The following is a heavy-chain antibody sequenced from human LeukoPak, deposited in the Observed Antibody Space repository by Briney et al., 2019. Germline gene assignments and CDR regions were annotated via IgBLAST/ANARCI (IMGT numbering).Heavy chain of an antibody. CDR1: EFTFSNYW. CDR2: IKQDGSEK. D-gene: IGHD5-12*01. J-gene: IGHJ6*02. Sequence: GGSLRLSCAASEFTFSNYWMSWVRQAPGKGLEWVANIKQDGSEKYYVDSAKGRFTISRDTAKNSLYLQMNSLRAEDTAVYYCARKWLPLWDYCYGMDVWGQGTTVTVSS. V-gene: IGHV3-7*01. CDR3: ARKWLPLWDYCYGMDV.